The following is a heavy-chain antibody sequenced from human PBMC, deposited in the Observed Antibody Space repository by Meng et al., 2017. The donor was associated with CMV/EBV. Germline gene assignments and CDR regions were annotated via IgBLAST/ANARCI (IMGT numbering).Heavy chain of an antibody. D-gene: IGHD6-13*01. CDR2: ISWNSGSI. CDR3: AKSLRIAAAGPDYGMDV. Sequence: GGSLRLSCAASGFTFDDYAMHWVRQAQGKGLEWVSGISWNSGSIGYADSVKGRFTISRDNAKNSLYLQMNSLRAEDTALYYCAKSLRIAAAGPDYGMDVWGQGTTVTVSS. V-gene: IGHV3-9*01. CDR1: GFTFDDYA. J-gene: IGHJ6*02.